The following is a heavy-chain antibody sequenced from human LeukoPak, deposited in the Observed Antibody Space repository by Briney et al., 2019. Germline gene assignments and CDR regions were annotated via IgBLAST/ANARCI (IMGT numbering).Heavy chain of an antibody. CDR1: GFTFSSYS. CDR2: ISSSSYI. Sequence: PGGSLRLSCAASGFTFSSYSMNWVRQAPGKGLEWVSSISSSSYIYYADSVKGRFTISRDNAKNSLYLQMNSLRAEDTALYYCARDFWGSGQGGFDYWGQGTLVTVSS. D-gene: IGHD3-10*01. V-gene: IGHV3-21*04. CDR3: ARDFWGSGQGGFDY. J-gene: IGHJ4*02.